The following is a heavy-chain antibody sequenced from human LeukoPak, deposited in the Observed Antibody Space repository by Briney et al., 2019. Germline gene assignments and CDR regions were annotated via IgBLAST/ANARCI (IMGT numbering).Heavy chain of an antibody. D-gene: IGHD3-22*01. J-gene: IGHJ4*02. CDR3: ATSPVISRD. Sequence: GRSLRLSCAASGFTFDDYAMHWVRQAPGKGLEWVSGISWNSGSIGYADSVRGRFTISRDNARNTVFLQMNSLRVEDTAVYYCATSPVISRDWGQGTLVSVSS. CDR2: ISWNSGSI. CDR1: GFTFDDYA. V-gene: IGHV3-9*01.